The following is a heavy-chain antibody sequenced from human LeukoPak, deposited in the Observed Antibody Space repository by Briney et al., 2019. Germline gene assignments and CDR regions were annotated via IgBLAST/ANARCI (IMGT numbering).Heavy chain of an antibody. CDR3: ARDFAVVVPRRESWFDP. CDR2: INPNSGGT. CDR1: GYTFTDSY. D-gene: IGHD2-2*01. V-gene: IGHV1-2*02. J-gene: IGHJ5*02. Sequence: ASVKVSCKASGYTFTDSYMHWVRQAPGQGLEWMGWINPNSGGTNYAQQFQGRVTMTRDTSISTAYMELSRLRSDDTAVYYCARDFAVVVPRRESWFDPWGQGTLVTVSS.